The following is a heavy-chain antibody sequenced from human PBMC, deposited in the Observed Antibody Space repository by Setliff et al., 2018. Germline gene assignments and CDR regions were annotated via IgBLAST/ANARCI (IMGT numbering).Heavy chain of an antibody. CDR3: VRDEAAVQYYDSRAFD. J-gene: IGHJ3*01. CDR1: GFTFRSHV. D-gene: IGHD3-22*01. V-gene: IGHV3-21*06. CDR2: ISPGSTYT. Sequence: GGSLRLSCAASGFTFRSHVMNWVRQAPGKGLQYVSSISPGSTYTYYAGSVEGRFTITRDDAKSSLFLQMDGLRPEDTAVYYCVRDEAAVQYYDSRAFD.